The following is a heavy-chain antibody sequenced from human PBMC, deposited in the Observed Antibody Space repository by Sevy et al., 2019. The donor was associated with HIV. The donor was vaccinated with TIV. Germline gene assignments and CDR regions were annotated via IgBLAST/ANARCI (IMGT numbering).Heavy chain of an antibody. D-gene: IGHD5-18*01. CDR1: GFTFGDYA. V-gene: IGHV3-9*01. Sequence: GGSLRLSCVASGFTFGDYAMYWVRQVPGKGLEWVSGINWNGGNIGYADSVKGRLTISRDNAKNSLYLQINSLRAEGTALYYCASSGYNYGYGAFDIWGQGTQVTVSS. J-gene: IGHJ3*02. CDR3: ASSGYNYGYGAFDI. CDR2: INWNGGNI.